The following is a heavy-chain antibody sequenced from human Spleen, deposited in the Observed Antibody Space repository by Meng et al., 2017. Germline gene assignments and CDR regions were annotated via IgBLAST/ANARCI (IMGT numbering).Heavy chain of an antibody. Sequence: QLTLHEWGAGRSNPSQTLCLPCVVLGGSFMYYYWSWIRQPPGKGLEWIGEINHSGSTNYNPSLESRDTISVDTSQNNLSLKLSSVTAADSAVYYCARGPTTMAHDFDYWGQGTLVTVSS. CDR2: INHSGST. V-gene: IGHV4-34*01. CDR1: GGSFMYYY. J-gene: IGHJ4*02. CDR3: ARGPTTMAHDFDY. D-gene: IGHD4-11*01.